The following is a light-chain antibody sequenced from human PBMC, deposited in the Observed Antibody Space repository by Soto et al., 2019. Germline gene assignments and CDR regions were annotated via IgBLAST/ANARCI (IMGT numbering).Light chain of an antibody. J-gene: IGKJ1*01. Sequence: EIVLTQSPGTLSLSPGERATLSCWASQSVSSSYLAWYQQKPGQAPRLLIYGASSRATGISDRFSGSGSGTDFTLTISRLEPEDVAVYYCQQYGSSPTTFGQGTKVEIK. V-gene: IGKV3-20*01. CDR1: QSVSSSY. CDR2: GAS. CDR3: QQYGSSPTT.